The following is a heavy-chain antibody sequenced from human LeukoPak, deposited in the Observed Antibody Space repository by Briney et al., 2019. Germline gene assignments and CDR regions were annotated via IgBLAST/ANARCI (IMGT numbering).Heavy chain of an antibody. CDR3: ARAGYYATSGPDY. CDR1: VNTFTAYY. V-gene: IGHV1-2*02. J-gene: IGHJ4*02. D-gene: IGHD3-22*01. CDR2: INPNSGGT. Sequence: ASVKVSCKASVNTFTAYYMYWVRHAPGQGLECMRWINPNSGGTKSAQKFQGRVTMTRDTSISTAYMELSRLISDDTAVYYCARAGYYATSGPDYWGQGTLVTVSS.